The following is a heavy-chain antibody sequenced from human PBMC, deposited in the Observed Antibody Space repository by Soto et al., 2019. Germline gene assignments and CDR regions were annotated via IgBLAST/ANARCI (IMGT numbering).Heavy chain of an antibody. Sequence: PGGSLRLSCAASGFTFSSYEMNWVRQAPGKGLEWVSYISSSGSTIYYADSVKGRFTISRDNAKNSLYLQMNSLRAEDTAVYYCARERDIVLISNYYYGMDVWGQGTTVTVSS. CDR1: GFTFSSYE. CDR2: ISSSGSTI. CDR3: ARERDIVLISNYYYGMDV. V-gene: IGHV3-48*03. J-gene: IGHJ6*02. D-gene: IGHD2-8*01.